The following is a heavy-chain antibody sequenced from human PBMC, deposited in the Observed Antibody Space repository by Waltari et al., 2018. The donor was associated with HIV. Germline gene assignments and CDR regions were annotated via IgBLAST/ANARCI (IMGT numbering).Heavy chain of an antibody. CDR2: INTDGTYT. Sequence: EVRLEESGGGLVQPGGSLRLSCAASGFSFPSSWMHWARQVPGKRPEWVSRINTDGTYTNYADAVRGRFSNSRDNAKNTLYLQMNSLKVEDTAVYFCAVPRCNRANCHFASWGQGTLVTVSS. D-gene: IGHD1-1*01. V-gene: IGHV3-74*01. CDR3: AVPRCNRANCHFAS. J-gene: IGHJ4*02. CDR1: GFSFPSSW.